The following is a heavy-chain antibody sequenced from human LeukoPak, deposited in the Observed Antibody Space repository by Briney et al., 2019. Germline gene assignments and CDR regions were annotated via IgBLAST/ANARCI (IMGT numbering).Heavy chain of an antibody. CDR1: GYTFTSYD. J-gene: IGHJ5*02. Sequence: ASVKVSCKASGYTFTSYDINWVRQATGQGLEWMGWMNPNSGNTGYAQKFQGRVTMTRNTSISTAYMELSSLRSEDTAVYYCARWVPAAGLPYNWFDPWGQGTLVTVSS. V-gene: IGHV1-8*01. D-gene: IGHD6-13*01. CDR2: MNPNSGNT. CDR3: ARWVPAAGLPYNWFDP.